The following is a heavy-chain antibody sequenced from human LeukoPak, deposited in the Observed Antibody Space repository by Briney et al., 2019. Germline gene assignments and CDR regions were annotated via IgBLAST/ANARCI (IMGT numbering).Heavy chain of an antibody. D-gene: IGHD6-13*01. Sequence: ASVKVSCKASGYTFTGYYMHWVRQAPGQGLEWMGWINPNSGGTNYAQKFQGRATMTRDTSISTAYMELSRLRSDDTAVYYCARDFGRSSWYGWFDPWGQGTLVTVSS. V-gene: IGHV1-2*02. CDR3: ARDFGRSSWYGWFDP. J-gene: IGHJ5*02. CDR1: GYTFTGYY. CDR2: INPNSGGT.